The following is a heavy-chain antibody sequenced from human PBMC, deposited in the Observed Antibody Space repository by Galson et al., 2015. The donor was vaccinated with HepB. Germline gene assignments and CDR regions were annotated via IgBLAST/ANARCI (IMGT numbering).Heavy chain of an antibody. CDR3: ARDLGTTVVTPPGDY. J-gene: IGHJ4*02. CDR2: ISSSSSYI. Sequence: SLRLSCAASGFTFSRYSMNWVRQAPGKGLEWVSSISSSSSYIYYADSVKGRFTISRDNAKNSLYLQMNSLRAEDTAVYYCARDLGTTVVTPPGDYWGQGTLVTVSS. V-gene: IGHV3-21*01. CDR1: GFTFSRYS. D-gene: IGHD4-23*01.